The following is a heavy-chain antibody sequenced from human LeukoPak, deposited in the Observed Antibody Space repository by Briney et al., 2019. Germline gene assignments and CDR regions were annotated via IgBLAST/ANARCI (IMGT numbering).Heavy chain of an antibody. D-gene: IGHD2-21*02. J-gene: IGHJ3*02. V-gene: IGHV1-46*01. CDR2: INPSGGST. Sequence: ASVKVSCKASGYTFTSYYMHWVRQAPGQGLEWMGIINPSGGSTSYAQKFQGRVTMTRDMSTSTVYMELSSLRSEDTAVYYCASGYCGGACQLGGVGMWGQGTMVTVSS. CDR1: GYTFTSYY. CDR3: ASGYCGGACQLGGVGM.